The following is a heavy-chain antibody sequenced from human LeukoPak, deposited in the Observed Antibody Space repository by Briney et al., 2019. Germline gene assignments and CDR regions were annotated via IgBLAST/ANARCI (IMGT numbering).Heavy chain of an antibody. D-gene: IGHD4-17*01. J-gene: IGHJ6*02. CDR3: AREDPQTTVPEGMDV. CDR1: GGSISHYY. Sequence: SETLSLTCTVSGGSISHYYWSWIRQSPGKGLEWIGYIYYSGTTNYNPSLKSRVTISVDTSRNQFSLQLRSVTAADTAVYYCAREDPQTTVPEGMDVWGQGTTVIVFS. V-gene: IGHV4-59*01. CDR2: IYYSGTT.